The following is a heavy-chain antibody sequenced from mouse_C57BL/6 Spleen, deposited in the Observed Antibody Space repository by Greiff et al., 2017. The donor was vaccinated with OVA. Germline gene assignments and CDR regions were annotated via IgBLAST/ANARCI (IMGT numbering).Heavy chain of an antibody. D-gene: IGHD2-2*01. J-gene: IGHJ4*01. CDR3: ARGVTRGYYAMDY. Sequence: QVQLQQPGAELVRPGSSVKLSCKASGYTFTSYWMDWVKQRPGQGLEWIGNIYPSDSETHYNQKFKDKATLTVDKSSSTAYMQLSSLTSEDSAVYYCARGVTRGYYAMDYWGQGTSVTVPS. V-gene: IGHV1-61*01. CDR2: IYPSDSET. CDR1: GYTFTSYW.